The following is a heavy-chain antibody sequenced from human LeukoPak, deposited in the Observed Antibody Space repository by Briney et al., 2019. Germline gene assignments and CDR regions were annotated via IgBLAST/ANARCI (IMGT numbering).Heavy chain of an antibody. J-gene: IGHJ1*01. D-gene: IGHD3-22*01. CDR2: MNPNSGNT. V-gene: IGHV1-8*01. Sequence: ASVKVSCKASGYTFTSYDINWVRQATGQGLEWMGWMNPNSGNTGYAQKFQGRVTMTRNTSISTAYMELSSLRSEDTAVYYCAGLLLPAEYFQHWGQGTLVTVSS. CDR3: AGLLLPAEYFQH. CDR1: GYTFTSYD.